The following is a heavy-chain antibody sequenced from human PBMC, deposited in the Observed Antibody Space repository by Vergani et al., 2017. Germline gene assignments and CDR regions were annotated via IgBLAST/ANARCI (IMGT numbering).Heavy chain of an antibody. CDR1: GGSISSSSYY. V-gene: IGHV4-39*01. Sequence: QLQLQESGPGLVKPSENLSLTCTVSGGSISSSSYYWGWIRQPPGKGLEWIGSIYYSGSTYYNPTLKSRVTISVDTSKNQFSLKLSSVTAADTAVYYCARPFSSGWSSLSLTSTSIFDYWGQGTLVTVSS. CDR2: IYYSGST. D-gene: IGHD6-19*01. CDR3: ARPFSSGWSSLSLTSTSIFDY. J-gene: IGHJ4*02.